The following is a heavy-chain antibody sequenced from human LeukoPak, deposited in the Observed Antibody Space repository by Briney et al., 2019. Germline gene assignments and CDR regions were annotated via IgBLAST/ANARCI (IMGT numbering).Heavy chain of an antibody. CDR2: IWNAGTNT. CDR1: GFSFSTYG. J-gene: IGHJ4*02. V-gene: IGHV3-33*06. Sequence: PGGSLRLSCAASGFSFSTYGMHWVRQAPGKGLEWVALIWNAGTNTYYADSVKGRFTISRDNSKNTLYLQMNSLRAEDTAVYYCANPTRTNYWGQGTLVTVSS. CDR3: ANPTRTNY.